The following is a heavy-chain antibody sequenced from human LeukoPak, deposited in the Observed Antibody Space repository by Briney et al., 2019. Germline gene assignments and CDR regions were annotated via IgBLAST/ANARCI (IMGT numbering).Heavy chain of an antibody. V-gene: IGHV3-48*04. D-gene: IGHD5-18*01. CDR3: ARELRLRDMVTNMDV. J-gene: IGHJ6*03. CDR2: ISSGSSTI. Sequence: QPGGSLRLSCAASGFTFSNYAMNWVRQAPGKGLEWVSYISSGSSTIDYADSVKGRFTISRDNAKNSLYLQMNSLRAEDTAVYYCARELRLRDMVTNMDVWGKGTTVIVSS. CDR1: GFTFSNYA.